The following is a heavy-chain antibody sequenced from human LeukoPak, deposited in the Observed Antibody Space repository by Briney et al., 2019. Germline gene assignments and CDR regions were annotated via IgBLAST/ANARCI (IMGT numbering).Heavy chain of an antibody. Sequence: SETLSLTCAVSGYSISSGYYWGWIRQPPRKGLEWIGSIYHSGSTYYNPSLKSRVTISVDTSKNQFSLKLSSVTAADTAVYYCARDLGAVAGTRWFDPWGQGTLVTVSS. CDR1: GYSISSGYY. J-gene: IGHJ5*02. D-gene: IGHD6-19*01. CDR2: IYHSGST. V-gene: IGHV4-38-2*02. CDR3: ARDLGAVAGTRWFDP.